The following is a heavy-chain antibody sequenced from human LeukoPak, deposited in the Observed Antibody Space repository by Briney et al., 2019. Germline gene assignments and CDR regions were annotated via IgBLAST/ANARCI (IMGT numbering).Heavy chain of an antibody. CDR2: MNPNSGNT. CDR1: GYTFTSYD. D-gene: IGHD2-15*01. V-gene: IGHV1-8*01. Sequence: ASVKVSCKTSGYTFTSYDINWVRLATGQGLEWMGWMNPNSGNTGYAQKFQGRVTMTRNTSISTAYMELSSLRSEDTAVYYCARRPFYCSGGSCYGGYYYYGMDVWGQGTTVTVSS. CDR3: ARRPFYCSGGSCYGGYYYYGMDV. J-gene: IGHJ6*02.